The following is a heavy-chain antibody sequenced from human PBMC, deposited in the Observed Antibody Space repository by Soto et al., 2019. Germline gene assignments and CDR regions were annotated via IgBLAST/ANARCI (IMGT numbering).Heavy chain of an antibody. Sequence: SVKVSFKASCYTFNMYGISWVRQAPVQGLEWMGWISANNGHTKYAQKVQGRVTMTTDTFTSTAYMELRSLRSDDTAVFYCARSPAATGTSWLDPWGQGTLVTVYS. J-gene: IGHJ5*02. D-gene: IGHD6-13*01. CDR1: CYTFNMYG. CDR3: ARSPAATGTSWLDP. V-gene: IGHV1-18*04. CDR2: ISANNGHT.